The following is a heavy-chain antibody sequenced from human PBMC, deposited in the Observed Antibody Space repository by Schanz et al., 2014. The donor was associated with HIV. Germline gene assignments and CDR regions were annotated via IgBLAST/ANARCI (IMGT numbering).Heavy chain of an antibody. CDR2: ISYDGTKK. Sequence: QVQLVESGGGVGQPGRSLRLSCVASGFSFTTYGFHWVRQAPGKGLEWVAAISYDGTKKYYADSVRGRVSISRDNSRNTLYLQMTSLRPEDTAKFYCAKDDGEVATIPDAPDMWGQGTTVVVSS. V-gene: IGHV3-30*18. CDR1: GFSFTTYG. D-gene: IGHD5-12*01. J-gene: IGHJ3*02. CDR3: AKDDGEVATIPDAPDM.